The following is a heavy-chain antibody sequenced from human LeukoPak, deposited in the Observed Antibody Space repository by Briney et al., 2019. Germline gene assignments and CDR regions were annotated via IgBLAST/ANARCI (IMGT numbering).Heavy chain of an antibody. J-gene: IGHJ4*02. CDR2: IYYSGST. D-gene: IGHD6-6*01. V-gene: IGHV4-59*08. CDR1: GGSISSYY. Sequence: PSETLSLTCTVSGGSISSYYWSWIRQPPGKGLEWIGYIYYSGSTNYNPPLKSRVTISVDTSKNQFSLKLSSVTAADTAVYYCARGGAFYSSSSSFDYWGQGTLVTVSS. CDR3: ARGGAFYSSSSSFDY.